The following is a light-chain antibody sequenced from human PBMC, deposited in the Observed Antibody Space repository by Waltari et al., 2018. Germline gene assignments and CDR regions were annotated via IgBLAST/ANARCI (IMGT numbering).Light chain of an antibody. CDR3: QSYDSSLSGGV. J-gene: IGLJ2*01. V-gene: IGLV1-40*01. CDR2: GNS. Sequence: QSVLTQPPSVSGAPGQRVTISCTGSSSNIGAGYDVHWYQQLPGTAPKLLISGNSNRPSGVPDRFSGSKSGTAAFLAITGLQAEDEADYYCQSYDSSLSGGVFGGGTKLTVL. CDR1: SSNIGAGYD.